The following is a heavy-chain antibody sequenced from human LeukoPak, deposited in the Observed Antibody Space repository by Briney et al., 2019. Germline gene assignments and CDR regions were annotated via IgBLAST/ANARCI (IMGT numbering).Heavy chain of an antibody. CDR2: MIPNSGNT. CDR1: GYTFTTYY. D-gene: IGHD4-23*01. V-gene: IGHV1-8*01. Sequence: ASATLSCTATGYTFTTYYINWVRPAPGQGLEWMGSMIPNSGNTDYAQKFQGRVTMTRDTSINTAYMELSSLRSEDTAVYYCARGVGGIGWYFELLGRGTLVTVSS. J-gene: IGHJ2*01. CDR3: ARGVGGIGWYFEL.